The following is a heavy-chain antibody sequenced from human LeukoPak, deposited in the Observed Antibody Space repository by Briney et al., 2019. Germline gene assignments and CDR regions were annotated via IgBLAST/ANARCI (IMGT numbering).Heavy chain of an antibody. J-gene: IGHJ5*02. D-gene: IGHD3-9*01. CDR2: IKQDGSEK. CDR3: AGGSGYLITS. CDR1: GFTFTRYW. Sequence: PGGSLRLSCAASGFTFTRYWMHWVRQAPGKGLEWLAIIKQDGSEKHYKGSVEGRFTISRDNAKNSLHLQMNSLRAEDTAVYYCAGGSGYLITSWGQGTLVTVSS. V-gene: IGHV3-7*01.